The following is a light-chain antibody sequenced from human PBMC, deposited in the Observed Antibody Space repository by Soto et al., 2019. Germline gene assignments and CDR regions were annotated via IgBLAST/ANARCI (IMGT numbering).Light chain of an antibody. CDR3: HQYDNSPPWT. V-gene: IGKV3-20*01. Sequence: IVLTQSPGTLSLSTGERATLSCRASQSVSSSFLAWYQQKPGQAPRLLIYGASSRATGIPDRFSGSGSGTDFTLTISRLEPEDFAVYYCHQYDNSPPWTFGQGTKVEIK. CDR1: QSVSSSF. CDR2: GAS. J-gene: IGKJ1*01.